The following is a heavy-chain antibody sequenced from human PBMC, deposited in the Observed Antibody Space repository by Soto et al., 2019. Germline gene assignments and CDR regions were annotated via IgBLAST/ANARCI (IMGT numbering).Heavy chain of an antibody. J-gene: IGHJ4*02. V-gene: IGHV3-23*01. D-gene: IGHD2-21*02. CDR1: GFTLSSYA. Sequence: PVGSLRLSCAASGFTLSSYAMSWVRQAPGKGLEWVSIISGSGGSTYYADSVKGRFTISRDNSKNTLYLQMNSLRAEDTAVYYCAKDFGQDDCNSPHYFDYWGQGTLVTVSS. CDR3: AKDFGQDDCNSPHYFDY. CDR2: ISGSGGST.